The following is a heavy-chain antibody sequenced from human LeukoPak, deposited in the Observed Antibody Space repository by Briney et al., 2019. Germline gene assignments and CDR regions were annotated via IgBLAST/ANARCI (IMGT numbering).Heavy chain of an antibody. CDR2: INSDGSST. J-gene: IGHJ4*02. D-gene: IGHD3-9*01. CDR1: GFTFSSYW. V-gene: IGHV3-74*01. CDR3: ASLPLRYFGWLAN. Sequence: PGGSLRLSCAASGFTFSSYWMHWARQAPGKGLVWVSRINSDGSSTSYADSVKGRFTISRDDAKNTLYLQMNSLRAEDTAVYYCASLPLRYFGWLANWGQGTLVTVSS.